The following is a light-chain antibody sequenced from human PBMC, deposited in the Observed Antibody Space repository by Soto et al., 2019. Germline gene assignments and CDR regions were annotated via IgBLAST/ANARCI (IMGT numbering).Light chain of an antibody. Sequence: PAERAPLSCKTSLSVSVYLDWYQQKPGQAPRLLVYDVSNRATGIPARFSGGGSGTDFTLTISSLQSEDFAVYYCQQYSNWPPITFGQGTRLEIK. CDR1: LSVSVY. J-gene: IGKJ5*01. V-gene: IGKV3-11*01. CDR3: QQYSNWPPIT. CDR2: DVS.